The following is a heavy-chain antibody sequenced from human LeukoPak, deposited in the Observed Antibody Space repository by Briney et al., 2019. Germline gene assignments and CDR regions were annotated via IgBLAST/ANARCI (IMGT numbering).Heavy chain of an antibody. V-gene: IGHV3-30-3*01. J-gene: IGHJ3*02. CDR1: GFTFSSYA. CDR3: AKGPYDILVNDAFDI. Sequence: QTGGSLRLSCGASGFTFSSYAMHWVRQAPGKGLEWVAVISYDGSNKYYADSVKGRFTISRDNSKNTLYLQMNSLRAEDTAVYYCAKGPYDILVNDAFDIWGQGTMVTVPS. CDR2: ISYDGSNK. D-gene: IGHD3-9*01.